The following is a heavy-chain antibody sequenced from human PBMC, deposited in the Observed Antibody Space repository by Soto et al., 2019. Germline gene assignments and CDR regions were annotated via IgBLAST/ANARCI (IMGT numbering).Heavy chain of an antibody. D-gene: IGHD3-22*01. CDR3: AHFSSMMNTGYFDY. CDR1: GFSLSTSGVG. V-gene: IGHV2-5*01. CDR2: IYCQDDN. Sequence: QITLKESGPPLVKPTQTLTLTCTFSGFSLSTSGVGVGWIRQPPGKALECLAFIYCQDDNRYIPSLESRLTITQDTSKNQVVLTMTNMAPVDTAPYSCAHFSSMMNTGYFDYWGPGTLVTVSS. J-gene: IGHJ4*02.